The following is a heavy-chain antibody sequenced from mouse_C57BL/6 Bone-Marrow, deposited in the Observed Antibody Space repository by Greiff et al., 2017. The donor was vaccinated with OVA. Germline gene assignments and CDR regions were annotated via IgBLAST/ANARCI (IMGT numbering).Heavy chain of an antibody. CDR1: GYTFTDYY. J-gene: IGHJ1*03. Sequence: EVQLQQSGPELVKPGASVKISCKASGYTFTDYYMNWVKQSHGKSLEWIGDINPNNGGTSYNQKFKGKATLTVDKSSSTAYMELRSLTSEDSAVYYCARPIYDGSNWYFDVWGTGTTVTVSS. CDR2: INPNNGGT. CDR3: ARPIYDGSNWYFDV. V-gene: IGHV1-26*01. D-gene: IGHD2-3*01.